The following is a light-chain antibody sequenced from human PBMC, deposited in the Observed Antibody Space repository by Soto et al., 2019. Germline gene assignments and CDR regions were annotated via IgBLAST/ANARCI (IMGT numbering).Light chain of an antibody. V-gene: IGLV2-14*01. J-gene: IGLJ1*01. CDR3: SSYTSSSTPYV. Sequence: ALTQPASVSGSPGQSITISCTGTSSDVGDYNYVSWYQQHPGKAPKFLIYDVSNRPSGVSNRFSGSKSGNTASLTISGLQAEDEANYYCSSYTSSSTPYVFGTGTKLTVL. CDR1: SSDVGDYNY. CDR2: DVS.